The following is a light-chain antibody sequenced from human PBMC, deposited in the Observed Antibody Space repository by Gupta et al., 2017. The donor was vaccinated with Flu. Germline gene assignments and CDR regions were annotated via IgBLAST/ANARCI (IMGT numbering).Light chain of an antibody. V-gene: IGLV1-40*01. CDR2: GNS. CDR3: QSYDSSLSGWV. CDR1: SSNIGAGYD. J-gene: IGLJ3*02. Sequence: SVLTQPPPVSGAPGPRVTISSPGSSSNIGAGYDVHWYQQLPGTAPKLLIYGNSNRPSGVPDRFSGSKSGTSASLAITGLQAEDEADYYCQSYDSSLSGWVFGGGTKLTVL.